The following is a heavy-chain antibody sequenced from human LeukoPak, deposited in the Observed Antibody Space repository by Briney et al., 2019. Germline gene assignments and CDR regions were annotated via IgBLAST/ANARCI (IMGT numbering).Heavy chain of an antibody. CDR1: GGSISSGGYY. Sequence: SETLSLTCTVSGGSISSGGYYWSWIRQHPGKGLEWIGYIYYSGSTYYNPSLKSRVTISVDTSKNQFSLKLSSVTAADTAVYYCVRSLGVVPAAIEYYFDYWGQGTLVTVSS. CDR3: VRSLGVVPAAIEYYFDY. D-gene: IGHD2-2*01. J-gene: IGHJ4*02. V-gene: IGHV4-31*03. CDR2: IYYSGST.